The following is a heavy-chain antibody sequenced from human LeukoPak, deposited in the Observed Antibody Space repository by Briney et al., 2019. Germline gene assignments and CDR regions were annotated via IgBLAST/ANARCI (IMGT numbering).Heavy chain of an antibody. CDR1: GFTVSSNY. Sequence: QPGGSLRLSCAASGFTVSSNYMGWVRQAPGKGLEWVSVIYSGGSTYYADSVKGRFTISRDNSKNTLYLQMNSLRAEDTAVYYCARAMSGYSYGPSYYYYYGMDVWGQGTTVTVSS. J-gene: IGHJ6*02. V-gene: IGHV3-53*01. CDR3: ARAMSGYSYGPSYYYYYGMDV. D-gene: IGHD5-18*01. CDR2: IYSGGST.